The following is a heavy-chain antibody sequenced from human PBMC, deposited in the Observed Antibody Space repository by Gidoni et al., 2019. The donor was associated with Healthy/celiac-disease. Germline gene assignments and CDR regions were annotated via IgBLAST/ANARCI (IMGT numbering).Heavy chain of an antibody. J-gene: IGHJ4*02. CDR2: T. V-gene: IGHV4-59*09. Sequence: TNYNPSLKSRVTISVDTSKNQFSLKLSSVTAADTAVYYCARGGVDYGDIPQSGFDYWGQGTLVTVSS. D-gene: IGHD4-17*01. CDR3: ARGGVDYGDIPQSGFDY.